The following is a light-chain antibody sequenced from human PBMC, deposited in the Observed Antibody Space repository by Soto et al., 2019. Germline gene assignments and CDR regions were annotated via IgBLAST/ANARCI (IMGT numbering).Light chain of an antibody. Sequence: QSVLTQPPSVSGAPGQRVTISCTGSSSNIGAGYDVHWYQQLPGRAPKLLIYGNTNRPSGVPDRFSGSKSGTSASLAITGLPAEDDAYYYCLSFDSSLSVVFGGGTKLTVL. V-gene: IGLV1-40*01. CDR3: LSFDSSLSVV. CDR2: GNT. CDR1: SSNIGAGYD. J-gene: IGLJ2*01.